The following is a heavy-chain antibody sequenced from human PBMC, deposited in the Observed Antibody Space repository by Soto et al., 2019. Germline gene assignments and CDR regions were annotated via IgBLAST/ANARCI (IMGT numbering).Heavy chain of an antibody. Sequence: VQPQESGPGLVKPSQTLSLTCTVSGGSISSGGYYWSWIRQHPGKGLEWIGYIYYSGSTYYNPSLKSRVTISVDTSKNQFSLKLSSVTAADTAVYYCARDRGPWTNFDYWGQGTLVTVSS. CDR2: IYYSGST. CDR1: GGSISSGGYY. D-gene: IGHD1-26*01. V-gene: IGHV4-31*03. J-gene: IGHJ4*02. CDR3: ARDRGPWTNFDY.